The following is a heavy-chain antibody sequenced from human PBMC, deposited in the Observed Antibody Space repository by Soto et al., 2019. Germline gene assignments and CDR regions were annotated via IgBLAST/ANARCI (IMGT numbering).Heavy chain of an antibody. CDR3: EVATGY. D-gene: IGHD3-9*01. Sequence: QVQLVQSSAEVKKPGASVKVSCKTSGYTFTDYDINWVRQAPGQGLEWMGWMSPYSSNANYAQHFQARVSMTTNTSVRTASMELSSLRTEGPAVNYCEVATGYGGQGTLVTVSS. V-gene: IGHV1-8*02. J-gene: IGHJ4*02. CDR1: GYTFTDYD. CDR2: MSPYSSNA.